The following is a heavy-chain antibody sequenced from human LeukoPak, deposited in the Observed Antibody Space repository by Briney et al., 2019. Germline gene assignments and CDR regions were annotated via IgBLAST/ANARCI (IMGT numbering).Heavy chain of an antibody. Sequence: ASVKVSCKASGYTFTGYYMHWVRQAPGQGLEWMGWINPNSGGTNYAQKFQGRVTMTRDTSISTAYMELSRLRSDDTAVYYCARDKPKLPWFGEGFDYWGQGTLVTVYS. CDR1: GYTFTGYY. CDR2: INPNSGGT. V-gene: IGHV1-2*02. D-gene: IGHD3-10*01. J-gene: IGHJ4*02. CDR3: ARDKPKLPWFGEGFDY.